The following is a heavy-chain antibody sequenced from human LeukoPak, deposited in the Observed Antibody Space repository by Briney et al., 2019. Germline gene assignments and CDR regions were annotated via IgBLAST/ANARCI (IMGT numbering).Heavy chain of an antibody. V-gene: IGHV1-18*01. J-gene: IGHJ4*02. CDR2: ISAYNGDT. CDR3: ARDVYGETSFDY. CDR1: GYTFTTYR. D-gene: IGHD4-17*01. Sequence: ASVKVSCKASGYTFTTYRLNWVRQAPGQGLEWMGWISAYNGDTNYAQNLQGRVTITRDTSASTAYMELSSLRSEDTAVYYCARDVYGETSFDYWGQGTLVTVSS.